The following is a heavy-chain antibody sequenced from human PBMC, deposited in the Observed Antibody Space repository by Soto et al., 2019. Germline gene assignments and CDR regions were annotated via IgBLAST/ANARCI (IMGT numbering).Heavy chain of an antibody. CDR2: ISYDGSNK. D-gene: IGHD2-15*01. V-gene: IGHV3-30-3*01. J-gene: IGHJ4*02. CDR3: ARVGARQRYCSGGSCYKEMDY. Sequence: GGSLRLSCAASGFTFSSYAMHWVRQAPGKGLEWVAVISYDGSNKYYADSVKGRFTISRDNSKNTLYLQMNSLRAEDTAVYYCARVGARQRYCSGGSCYKEMDYWGQGTLVTVSS. CDR1: GFTFSSYA.